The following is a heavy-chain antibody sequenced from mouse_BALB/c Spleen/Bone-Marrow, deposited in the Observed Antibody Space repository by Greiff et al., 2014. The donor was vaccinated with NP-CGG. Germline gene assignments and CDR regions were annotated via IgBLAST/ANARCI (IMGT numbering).Heavy chain of an antibody. Sequence: EVQLQQSGAELVKPGASVKLSCTASGFNIKDTYMHWVKQRPEQGLEWIGRIDPANVNTKYDPKFQGKATITADTSSNTAYLQLSSLTSEDTAVYYCASYVYGYFFDFWGPGTPLTVS. V-gene: IGHV14-3*02. D-gene: IGHD1-1*01. CDR3: ASYVYGYFFDF. CDR1: GFNIKDTY. J-gene: IGHJ2*01. CDR2: IDPANVNT.